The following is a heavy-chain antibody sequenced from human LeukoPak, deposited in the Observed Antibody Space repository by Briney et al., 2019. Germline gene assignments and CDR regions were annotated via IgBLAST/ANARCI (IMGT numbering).Heavy chain of an antibody. Sequence: SETLSLTCSVSGVSITSGSYYWGWIRQSHGKDLNGIGRVHSSGDIYHNAAFRSRAAVSGDASKNQFSLQLNSVTAADTAVYYCARGASPKDAVFFDYWGQGALITVSS. CDR2: VHSSGDI. CDR1: GVSITSGSYY. V-gene: IGHV4-61*02. J-gene: IGHJ4*02. CDR3: ARGASPKDAVFFDY. D-gene: IGHD3-16*01.